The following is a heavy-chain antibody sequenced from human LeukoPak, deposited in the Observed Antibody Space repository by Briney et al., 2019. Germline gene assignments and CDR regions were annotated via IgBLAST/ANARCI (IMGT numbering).Heavy chain of an antibody. Sequence: ASVKVSCKASGYTFTSYYMHWVRQAPGQGLEWMGIINPSGGSTSYAQKFQGRVTMTRDTSTSTVYMELSSLRSEDTAVYCCAREQTSRTTGTTSDDYWGQGTLVTVSS. V-gene: IGHV1-46*01. CDR2: INPSGGST. D-gene: IGHD1-1*01. J-gene: IGHJ4*02. CDR3: AREQTSRTTGTTSDDY. CDR1: GYTFTSYY.